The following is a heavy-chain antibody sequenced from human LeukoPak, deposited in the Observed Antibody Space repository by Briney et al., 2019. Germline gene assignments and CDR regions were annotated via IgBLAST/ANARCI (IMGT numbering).Heavy chain of an antibody. J-gene: IGHJ3*02. D-gene: IGHD2-2*01. CDR1: GGSISSGSYY. CDR3: ASQLGAFDI. Sequence: SETLSLTCTVSGGSISSGSYYWTWIRQPAGKGPEWIGRIFTRGSTNYNPSLKSRVTISSDTSKNQFSLKLSSVTAADTAVYYCASQLGAFDIWGQGTMVTVSS. CDR2: IFTRGST. V-gene: IGHV4-61*02.